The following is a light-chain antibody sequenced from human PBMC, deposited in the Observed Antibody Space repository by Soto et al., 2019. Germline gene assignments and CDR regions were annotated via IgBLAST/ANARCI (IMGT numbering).Light chain of an antibody. CDR1: SSDVGTYNS. V-gene: IGLV2-14*01. Sequence: QSVLTQPASVSESPGQSITISCTGTSSDVGTYNSVCWYQHHTGKAPKLIIYEVSNRPSGVSNRFSGSKSGNTASLTISGLQAEDEADYYCISYTPSSTWVFGGGTKLTVL. J-gene: IGLJ3*02. CDR2: EVS. CDR3: ISYTPSSTWV.